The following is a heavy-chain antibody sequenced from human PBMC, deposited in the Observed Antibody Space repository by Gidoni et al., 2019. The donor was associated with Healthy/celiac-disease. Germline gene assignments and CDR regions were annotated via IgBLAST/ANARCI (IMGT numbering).Heavy chain of an antibody. CDR2: INPNSGGT. V-gene: IGHV1-2*04. Sequence: QVQLVQSGAEVKKPGASVTVSCKASGYTFTGYYMHWVRQAPGQGLEWMGWINPNSGGTNYAQKFQGWVTMTRDTSISTAYMELSRLRSDDTAVYYCARPSDYYGSGSDPYFDYWGQGTLVTVSS. CDR1: GYTFTGYY. J-gene: IGHJ4*02. CDR3: ARPSDYYGSGSDPYFDY. D-gene: IGHD3-10*01.